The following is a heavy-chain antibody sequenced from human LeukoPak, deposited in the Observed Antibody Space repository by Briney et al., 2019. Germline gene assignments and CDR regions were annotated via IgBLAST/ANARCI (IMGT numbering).Heavy chain of an antibody. V-gene: IGHV4/OR15-8*01. CDR3: AGVRFLEWWQFDY. Sequence: SETLSLTCAVSGASIASHSWWSWVRQPPGKGLEWIGEVYHSGGAYYNPSLKSRVTISVDTSKNQFSLKLSSVTAADTAVYYCAGVRFLEWWQFDYWGQGTLVTVSS. J-gene: IGHJ4*02. CDR1: GASIASHSW. CDR2: VYHSGGA. D-gene: IGHD3-3*01.